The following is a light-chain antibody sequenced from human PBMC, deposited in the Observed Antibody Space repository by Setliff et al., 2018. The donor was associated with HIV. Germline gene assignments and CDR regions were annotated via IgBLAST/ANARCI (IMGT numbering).Light chain of an antibody. V-gene: IGLV2-14*03. CDR1: SSDVGGYNY. J-gene: IGLJ1*01. Sequence: QSVLTQPASVSGSPGQSITISCTGTSSDVGGYNYVSCYQQHPGKAPKLIIYDVSNRPSGVSNRFSGSKSGNTASLTISGLQAEDESDYYCSSYTSSRTYVFGTGTKVTVL. CDR3: SSYTSSRTYV. CDR2: DVS.